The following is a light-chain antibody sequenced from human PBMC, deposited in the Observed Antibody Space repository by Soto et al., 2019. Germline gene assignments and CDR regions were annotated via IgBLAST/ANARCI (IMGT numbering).Light chain of an antibody. Sequence: EIVLTQSPATLSLSPGERATLSCRASQSVSSYLAWYQQKPGQAPRLLIHDAPNRATGIPARFSGSGSGTDFTLTISSLEPEDFAVYYCQQRSNWPPLTFGGGTKVEIK. CDR3: QQRSNWPPLT. CDR1: QSVSSY. CDR2: DAP. V-gene: IGKV3-11*01. J-gene: IGKJ4*01.